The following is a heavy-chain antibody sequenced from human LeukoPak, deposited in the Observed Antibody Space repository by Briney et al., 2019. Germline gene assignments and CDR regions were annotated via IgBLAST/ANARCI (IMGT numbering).Heavy chain of an antibody. D-gene: IGHD3-22*01. CDR2: ISAYNGNT. CDR3: ARGITMIVDNWFDP. J-gene: IGHJ5*02. Sequence: VASVTVSCKASGYTFTSYGVSWVRQAPGQGLEWMGWISAYNGNTNYAQKLQGRVTMTTDTSTSTAYMELRSLRSDDTAVYYCARGITMIVDNWFDPWGQGTLVTVSS. V-gene: IGHV1-18*01. CDR1: GYTFTSYG.